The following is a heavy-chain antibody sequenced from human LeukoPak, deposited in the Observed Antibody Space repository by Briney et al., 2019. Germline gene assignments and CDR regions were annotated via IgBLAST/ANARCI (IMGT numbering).Heavy chain of an antibody. Sequence: SQTLSLTCAISGDSVSSNSAAWNWVRQSPSRGLEWLARAYYRSRWYSDYAASVKSRISIDPDTSKNQFSLQLSSVTAADTAVYYCARDGSYYYDSSGYYSANAFDIWGQGTMVTVSS. J-gene: IGHJ3*02. V-gene: IGHV6-1*01. CDR1: GDSVSSNSAA. CDR3: ARDGSYYYDSSGYYSANAFDI. D-gene: IGHD3-22*01. CDR2: AYYRSRWYS.